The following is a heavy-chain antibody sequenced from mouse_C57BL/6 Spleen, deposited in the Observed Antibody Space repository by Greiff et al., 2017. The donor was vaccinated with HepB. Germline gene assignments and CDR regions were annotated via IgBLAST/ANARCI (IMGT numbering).Heavy chain of an antibody. D-gene: IGHD6-5*01. CDR1: GFTFSSYA. Sequence: EVQRVESGGGLVKPGGSLKLSCAASGFTFSSYAMSWVRQTPEKRLEWVATISDGGSYTYYPDNVKGRFTISRDNAKNNLYLQMSHLKSEDTAMYYCARDMQRLGRGYAMDYWGQGTSVTVSS. V-gene: IGHV5-4*01. CDR2: ISDGGSYT. J-gene: IGHJ4*01. CDR3: ARDMQRLGRGYAMDY.